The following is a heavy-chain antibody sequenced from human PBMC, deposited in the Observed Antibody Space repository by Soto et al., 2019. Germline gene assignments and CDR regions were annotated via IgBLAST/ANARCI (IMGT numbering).Heavy chain of an antibody. V-gene: IGHV4-4*07. CDR1: GAFISGYY. CDR3: AREATVAGTDNWFDS. J-gene: IGHJ5*01. CDR2: IYTSGRT. D-gene: IGHD6-13*01. Sequence: QVQLQESGPGLVKPSETLSLTFTVSGAFISGYYWSWIRQPAGKGLEWIGRIYTSGRTKYSPSHKSRATMSVDTSKKQFSLKLNSVTAADTAVYYCAREATVAGTDNWFDSWGQGTLVTVSS.